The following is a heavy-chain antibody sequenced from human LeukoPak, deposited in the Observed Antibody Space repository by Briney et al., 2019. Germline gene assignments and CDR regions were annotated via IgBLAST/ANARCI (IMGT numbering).Heavy chain of an antibody. V-gene: IGHV1-2*02. CDR1: RYTFTGYY. CDR3: ARVTRGSGYYYNDY. J-gene: IGHJ4*02. D-gene: IGHD3-22*01. CDR2: INPNSGGT. Sequence: ASVKVSCKASRYTFTGYYMHWVRQAPAQGLEWMGWINPNSGGTNYAQKFQGRVTMTRDTSISTAYMEPSRLRSDDTAVYYCARVTRGSGYYYNDYWGQGTLVTVSS.